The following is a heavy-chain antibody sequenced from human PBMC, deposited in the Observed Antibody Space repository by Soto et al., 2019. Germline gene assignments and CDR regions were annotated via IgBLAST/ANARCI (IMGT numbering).Heavy chain of an antibody. J-gene: IGHJ6*02. D-gene: IGHD3-10*02. V-gene: IGHV3-74*01. CDR2: ISSDGTGT. CDR1: GFTFSAYW. CDR3: ACSYGMDV. Sequence: EMQLVESGGDLVQPGGSLRLSCAASGFTFSAYWMHWVRHAPGKGLVWVSRISSDGTGTTYADSVKGRFTISRDNAKNTLYLEMNSLSDEDTAVYYCACSYGMDVWGQGTTVTVSS.